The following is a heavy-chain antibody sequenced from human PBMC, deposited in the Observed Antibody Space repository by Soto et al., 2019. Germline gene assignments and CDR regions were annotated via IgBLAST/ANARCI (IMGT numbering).Heavy chain of an antibody. CDR1: GGSITNYY. J-gene: IGHJ6*04. CDR2: INYDGYS. V-gene: IGHV4-59*08. D-gene: IGHD3-10*01. CDR3: AGHGFGPLHGLVDV. Sequence: QVQMHESGPGLVKPSATLSPTCTVTGGSITNYYCSWFRQPPGKGLEWIGYINYDGYSAYNLSLMRRVTLSMTASKAQFSLMLDAVTATDTAVYSCAGHGFGPLHGLVDVLGVGTTVIVSS.